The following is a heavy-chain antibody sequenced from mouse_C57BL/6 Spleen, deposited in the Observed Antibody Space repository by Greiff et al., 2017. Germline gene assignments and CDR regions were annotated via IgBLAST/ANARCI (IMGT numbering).Heavy chain of an antibody. CDR1: GYTFTDYE. J-gene: IGHJ4*01. D-gene: IGHD1-1*01. CDR3: TRLGPVVATDYAMDY. V-gene: IGHV1-15*01. Sequence: QVQLQQSGAELVRPGASVTLSCKASGYTFTDYEMHWVKQTPVHGLEWIGAIDPETGGTAYNQKFKGKAILTADTSSSTAYMELRSLTSEDSAVYYCTRLGPVVATDYAMDYWGQGTSVTVSS. CDR2: IDPETGGT.